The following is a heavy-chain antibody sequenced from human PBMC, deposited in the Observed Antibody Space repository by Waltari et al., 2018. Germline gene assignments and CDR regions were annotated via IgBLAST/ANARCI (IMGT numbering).Heavy chain of an antibody. Sequence: QVQLMESGGGVVQPGRSLRLSCAASGFTVRSYAMHWVRQAPGKGLEWVAVISSDGNTKKYADSLKGRFTISRDNSKNTLYLQMDSLRPEDTALYYCASLRISIFGVVYYFDSWGQGALVTVSS. CDR1: GFTVRSYA. D-gene: IGHD3-3*01. CDR3: ASLRISIFGVVYYFDS. J-gene: IGHJ4*02. CDR2: ISSDGNTK. V-gene: IGHV3-30*04.